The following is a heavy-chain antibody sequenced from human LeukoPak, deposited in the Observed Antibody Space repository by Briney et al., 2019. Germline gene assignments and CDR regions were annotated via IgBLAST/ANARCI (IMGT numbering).Heavy chain of an antibody. Sequence: PGGSLRLSCAASGFTVSSYFMSWVRQAPGKGLEWVAVISYDGSNKYYADSVKGRFTISRDNSKNTLYLQMNSLRAEDTAVYYCAKEVGHYYDSSGFDYWGQGTLVTVSS. CDR2: ISYDGSNK. J-gene: IGHJ4*02. V-gene: IGHV3-30*18. CDR1: GFTVSSYF. CDR3: AKEVGHYYDSSGFDY. D-gene: IGHD3-22*01.